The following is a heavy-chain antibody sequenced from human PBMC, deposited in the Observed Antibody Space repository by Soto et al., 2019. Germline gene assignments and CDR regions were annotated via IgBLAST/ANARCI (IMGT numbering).Heavy chain of an antibody. D-gene: IGHD1-26*01. J-gene: IGHJ4*02. CDR2: ISISSSTI. CDR1: GFTFSTFS. Sequence: EVQLVESGGDLVQPGGSLRLSCAASGFTFSTFSMNWVRQAPGKGLEWISYISISSSTIHYADSVKGRFTISSDNAKSSLYLQMDRLRDEDTAVYYCARDGATTGHWDYWGPGTLVPGSS. V-gene: IGHV3-48*02. CDR3: ARDGATTGHWDY.